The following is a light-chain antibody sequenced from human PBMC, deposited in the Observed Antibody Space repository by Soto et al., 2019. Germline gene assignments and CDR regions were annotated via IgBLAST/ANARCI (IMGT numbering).Light chain of an antibody. CDR3: QQRSNWPT. V-gene: IGKV3-11*01. CDR1: QSVSSN. CDR2: DAS. J-gene: IGKJ1*01. Sequence: EIVMTQSPATLSVSPGERATLSCRASQSVSSNLAWYQHKPGQALRLLISDASNRATGIPARFSGSGSGTDFTLTISSLEPEDFAVYYCQQRSNWPTFGQGTKVDI.